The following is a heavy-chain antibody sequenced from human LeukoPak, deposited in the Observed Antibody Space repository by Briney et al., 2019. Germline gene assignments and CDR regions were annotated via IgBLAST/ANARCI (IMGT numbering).Heavy chain of an antibody. D-gene: IGHD4-11*01. Sequence: SETLSLTCIVSGGSISSGGYYWSWIRQHPGKGLEWIGYIYYSDTTYYNPSLKSRVTISVDTSKNQFSLKLSSVTAADTAVYYCARDSNTVTTFKNLGGFGMDVWGQGTTVTVSS. CDR1: GGSISSGGYY. J-gene: IGHJ6*02. CDR2: IYYSDTT. CDR3: ARDSNTVTTFKNLGGFGMDV. V-gene: IGHV4-31*03.